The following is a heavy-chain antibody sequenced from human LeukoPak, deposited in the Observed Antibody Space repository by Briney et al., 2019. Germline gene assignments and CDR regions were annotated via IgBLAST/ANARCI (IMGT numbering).Heavy chain of an antibody. J-gene: IGHJ4*02. CDR1: GFMFSNHA. CDR2: INTTGGGI. Sequence: GGSLRLSCAASGFMFSNHAMSWVRQAPGKGLEWVSGINTTGGGIYYAESVKGRFTISRDNSKNTLYLQMKSLRAEDTAVYYCAKDGFDYYDSSGYDYFDDWGQGTLVTVSS. CDR3: AKDGFDYYDSSGYDYFDD. V-gene: IGHV3-23*01. D-gene: IGHD3-22*01.